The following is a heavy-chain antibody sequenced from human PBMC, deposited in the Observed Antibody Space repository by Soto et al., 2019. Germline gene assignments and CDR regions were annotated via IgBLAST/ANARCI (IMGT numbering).Heavy chain of an antibody. J-gene: IGHJ3*02. V-gene: IGHV3-30-3*01. Sequence: QAQLAESGGGVVQPGRSLRLSCAASGFTFTSYSMHWVRQAPGRGLEWVVVISYDGNTKFYADSVKGRFTISRDNSDDTLYLQMNSLRAEDTAVYYCARRYGTDPGAFEIWGQGTMVTVSS. CDR1: GFTFTSYS. CDR2: ISYDGNTK. CDR3: ARRYGTDPGAFEI. D-gene: IGHD2-15*01.